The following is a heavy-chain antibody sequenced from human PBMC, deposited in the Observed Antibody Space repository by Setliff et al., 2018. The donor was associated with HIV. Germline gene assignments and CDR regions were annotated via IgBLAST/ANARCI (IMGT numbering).Heavy chain of an antibody. CDR3: ARAVWRITMKVVVISDAFDI. D-gene: IGHD3-22*01. CDR1: GYTFTSYG. Sequence: ASVKVSCKASGYTFTSYGISWVRQAPGQGLEGMGWISAYNGNTNYAQKLQGRVTMTTDTSTSTAYQELRSLRSDDTAVYYCARAVWRITMKVVVISDAFDIWGQGTMVTVSS. CDR2: ISAYNGNT. V-gene: IGHV1-18*01. J-gene: IGHJ3*02.